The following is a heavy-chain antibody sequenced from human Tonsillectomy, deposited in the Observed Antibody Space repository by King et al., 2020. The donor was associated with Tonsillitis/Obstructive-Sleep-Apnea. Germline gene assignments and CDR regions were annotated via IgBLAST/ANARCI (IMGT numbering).Heavy chain of an antibody. CDR2: IDPSDSYI. D-gene: IGHD3-16*02. CDR3: AKTGDYVWGTYRPTGYYGLDV. CDR1: GYSFTTYW. Sequence: VQLVESGAEVKKLGESLRISCTGSGYSFTTYWINWVRQMPGKGLEWMGRIDPSDSYINYSPSFQGHVIISADKSISTAHLQWSSLKASDTAMYYCAKTGDYVWGTYRPTGYYGLDVWGQGTTVTVSS. V-gene: IGHV5-10-1*03. J-gene: IGHJ6*02.